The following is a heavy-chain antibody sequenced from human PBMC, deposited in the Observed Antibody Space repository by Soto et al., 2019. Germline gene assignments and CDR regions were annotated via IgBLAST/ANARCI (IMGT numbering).Heavy chain of an antibody. CDR1: GGFISRGGCY. D-gene: IGHD2-15*01. J-gene: IGHJ4*02. V-gene: IGHV4-61*03. CDR2: IYYSGST. Sequence: PSETLSLTCTISGGFISRGGCYWSWIRQHPGKGLEWIGYIYYSGSTNYSPSLKSRVTISVDTSKNHFSLKLSSVTAADTAVYYFANRYGSNLDNCGQETLLTVSS. CDR3: ANRYGSNLDN.